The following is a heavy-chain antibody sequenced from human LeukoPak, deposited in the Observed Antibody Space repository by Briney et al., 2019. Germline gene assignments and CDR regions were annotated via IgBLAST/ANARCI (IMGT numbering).Heavy chain of an antibody. Sequence: ETLSLTCTVSGGSISSYYWSWIRQPPGKGLEWIGYIYYSGSTNYNPSLKSRVTISVDTSKNQFSLKLSSVTAADTAVYYCARGGFVSDYYDSSGLDYWGQGTLVTVSS. CDR2: IYYSGST. CDR1: GGSISSYY. CDR3: ARGGFVSDYYDSSGLDY. V-gene: IGHV4-59*01. D-gene: IGHD3-22*01. J-gene: IGHJ4*02.